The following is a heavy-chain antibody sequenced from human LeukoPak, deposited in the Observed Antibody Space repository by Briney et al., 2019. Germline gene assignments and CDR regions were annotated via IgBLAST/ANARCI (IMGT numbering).Heavy chain of an antibody. D-gene: IGHD3-22*01. Sequence: SETLSLTCAVYGGSFSGYYWSWIRQPPGKGLEWIGYIYYSGSTNYNPSLKSRVTISVDTSKNQFSLRLSSVTAADTAVYYCARSSESYDSSGYYSYYFDYWGQGTLVTVSS. CDR3: ARSSESYDSSGYYSYYFDY. V-gene: IGHV4-59*01. CDR2: IYYSGST. CDR1: GGSFSGYY. J-gene: IGHJ4*02.